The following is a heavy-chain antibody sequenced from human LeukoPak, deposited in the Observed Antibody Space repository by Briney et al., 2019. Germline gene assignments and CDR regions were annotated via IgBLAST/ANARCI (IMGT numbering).Heavy chain of an antibody. CDR3: AKGQGSGSYFPLDY. V-gene: IGHV3-30*18. CDR2: ISYDGSNK. D-gene: IGHD3-10*01. Sequence: PGGSLRLSCAASGFTFNSYGVHWVRQAPGKGLEWVAVISYDGSNKYYADSVKGRFTISRDNSKNTLYLQMNSLRAEDTAVYYCAKGQGSGSYFPLDYWGQGTLVTVSS. CDR1: GFTFNSYG. J-gene: IGHJ4*02.